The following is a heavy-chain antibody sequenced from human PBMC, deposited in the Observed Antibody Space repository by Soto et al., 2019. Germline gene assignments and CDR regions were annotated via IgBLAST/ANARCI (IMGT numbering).Heavy chain of an antibody. D-gene: IGHD6-19*01. CDR2: ISYDGNNK. Sequence: QVQLVESGGGVVQPGRSLRLSCAASGFTFSSYGMHWVRQAPGKGLEWVAVISYDGNNKYYADSVKGRFTISRDNFKNTLYLQMDSLRAEDTAVYYCAKEGTPYTSSHLDNWGQGTLVTVSS. CDR1: GFTFSSYG. CDR3: AKEGTPYTSSHLDN. J-gene: IGHJ4*02. V-gene: IGHV3-30*18.